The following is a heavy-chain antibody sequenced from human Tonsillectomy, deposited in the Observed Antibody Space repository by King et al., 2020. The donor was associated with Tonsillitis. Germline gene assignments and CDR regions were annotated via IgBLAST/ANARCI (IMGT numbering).Heavy chain of an antibody. J-gene: IGHJ4*02. CDR2: INHSGST. D-gene: IGHD3-16*02. CDR1: GGSFSGYY. V-gene: IGHV4-34*01. Sequence: VQLQQWGAGLLKPSETLSLTCAVYGGSFSGYYWSWLRQPPGKGLEWIGEINHSGSTNYNPSLKSRVTVSVDTSKNQFSLKLRSVTAADTAVYYCARGRGYYDYVWGSYRSYFDYWGQGTLVTGSS. CDR3: ARGRGYYDYVWGSYRSYFDY.